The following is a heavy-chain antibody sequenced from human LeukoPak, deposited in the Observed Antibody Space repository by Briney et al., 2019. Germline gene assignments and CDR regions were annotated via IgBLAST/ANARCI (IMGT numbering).Heavy chain of an antibody. D-gene: IGHD6-13*01. CDR3: AKDGFSSSWYYFDY. J-gene: IGHJ4*02. V-gene: IGHV3-23*01. CDR1: GFTFSSYA. CDR2: ISGSGGST. Sequence: GGSLRLSCAASGFTFSSYAMSWVCQAPGKGLEWVSAISGSGGSTYYADSVKGRFTISRDNSKNTLYLQMNSLRAEDTAVYYCAKDGFSSSWYYFDYWGQGTLVTVSS.